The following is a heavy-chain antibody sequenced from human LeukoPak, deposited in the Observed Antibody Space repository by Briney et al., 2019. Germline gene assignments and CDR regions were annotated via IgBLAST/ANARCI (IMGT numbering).Heavy chain of an antibody. CDR2: INTNTGNP. J-gene: IGHJ4*02. CDR3: ARAERWLQNDY. D-gene: IGHD5-24*01. V-gene: IGHV7-4-1*02. Sequence: ASVKVSCKASGYTFTNYAINWVRQAPGQGLEWLGWINTNTGNPTFAQGFTGRFVFSLDTSVSTAYLQISSLKAEDTAVYYCARAERWLQNDYWGQGTLVTVSS. CDR1: GYTFTNYA.